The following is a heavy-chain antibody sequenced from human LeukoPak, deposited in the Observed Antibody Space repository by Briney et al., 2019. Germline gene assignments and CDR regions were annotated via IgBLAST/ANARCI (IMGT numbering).Heavy chain of an antibody. J-gene: IGHJ5*02. CDR3: AREGYYDSSGYSGHNWFDP. V-gene: IGHV1-46*01. D-gene: IGHD3-22*01. Sequence: ASVKVSCKASGYTFTSYYMHWVRQAPGQGLEWMGIINPSGGSTSYAQKFQGRVTMTRDTSTSTAYMELSSLRSEDTAVYYCAREGYYDSSGYSGHNWFDPWGQGTLVTVSS. CDR2: INPSGGST. CDR1: GYTFTSYY.